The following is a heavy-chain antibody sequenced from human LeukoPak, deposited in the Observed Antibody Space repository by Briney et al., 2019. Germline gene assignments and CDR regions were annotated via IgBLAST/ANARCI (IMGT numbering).Heavy chain of an antibody. V-gene: IGHV3-7*03. CDR1: GFTFSSYW. D-gene: IGHD2-21*02. CDR2: IKQDGSEK. CDR3: AREIVVVVTAMIDY. J-gene: IGHJ4*02. Sequence: PGGSLRLSCAASGFTFSSYWMSWVRQAPGKGLEWVANIKQDGSEKYYVDSVKGRFTISRDNAKNSLYLQMNSLRAKDTAVYYCAREIVVVVTAMIDYWGQGTLVTVSS.